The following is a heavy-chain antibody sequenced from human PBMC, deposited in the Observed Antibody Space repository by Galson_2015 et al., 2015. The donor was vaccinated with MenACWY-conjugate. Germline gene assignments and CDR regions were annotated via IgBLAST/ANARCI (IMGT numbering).Heavy chain of an antibody. V-gene: IGHV5-51*01. Sequence: QSGAEVKNAGESLKISCKASGDKFSSYWIGWVRQMPGKGLEWMGIIYPGDSDTKYSPSFQGQVTISADKSINTAYVQWSSLTVSDSGMYFCATGRDSSGFEYWGQGTLVTVSS. J-gene: IGHJ4*01. CDR2: IYPGDSDT. CDR3: ATGRDSSGFEY. CDR1: GDKFSSYW. D-gene: IGHD3-22*01.